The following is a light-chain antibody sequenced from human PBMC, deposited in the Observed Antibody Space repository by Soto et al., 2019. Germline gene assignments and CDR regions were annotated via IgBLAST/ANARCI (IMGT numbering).Light chain of an antibody. CDR1: QSISSN. CDR2: AVS. CDR3: QHYNNCPPTWT. Sequence: MTQSLSTLSASVGDRVTITCRASQSISSNLAWYQQKPGQAPWLLIYAVSTRATGIPARFSGSGSGTEFTLTINSLQSEDFAVYYCQHYNNCPPTWTFGQGTKVDI. V-gene: IGKV3-15*01. J-gene: IGKJ1*01.